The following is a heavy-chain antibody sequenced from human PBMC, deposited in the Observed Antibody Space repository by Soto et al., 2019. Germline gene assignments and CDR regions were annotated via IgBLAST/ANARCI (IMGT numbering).Heavy chain of an antibody. D-gene: IGHD3-9*01. CDR1: GGSISSGGYS. Sequence: PSETLSLTCAVSGGSISSGGYSWSWFRQPRGKGLEWIGYIYHSGSTYYNPSLKSRVTISVDRSKNQFSLKLSSVTAADTAVYYCARVFHYDILTGPNRYNWFDPWGQGTLVTVSS. V-gene: IGHV4-30-2*01. CDR3: ARVFHYDILTGPNRYNWFDP. CDR2: IYHSGST. J-gene: IGHJ5*02.